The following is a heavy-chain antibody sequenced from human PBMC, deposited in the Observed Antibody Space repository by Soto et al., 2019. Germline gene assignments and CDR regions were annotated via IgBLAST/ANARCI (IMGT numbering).Heavy chain of an antibody. CDR2: ISSSSSYI. CDR3: AASTYYYDSSGSNWFDP. Sequence: EVQLVESGGGLVKPGGSLRLSCAASGFTFSSYSMNWVRQAPGKGLEWVSSISSSSSYIYYADSVKGRFTISRDNAKNSLYLQMNSLRGEDTAVYYCAASTYYYDSSGSNWFDPWGQGTLVTVSS. J-gene: IGHJ5*02. D-gene: IGHD3-22*01. CDR1: GFTFSSYS. V-gene: IGHV3-21*01.